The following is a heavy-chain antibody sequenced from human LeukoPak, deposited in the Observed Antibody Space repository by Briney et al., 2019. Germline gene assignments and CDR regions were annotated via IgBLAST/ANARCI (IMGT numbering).Heavy chain of an antibody. CDR3: ARGAHCSSTSCYKGWFDP. Sequence: GGSLRLSCAASGFTFSSYGMHWVRQAPGKGLEWVAVISYDGSNKYYADSVKGRFTISRDNSKNTLYLQMNSLRAEDTAVYYCARGAHCSSTSCYKGWFDPWGQGTLVTVSS. D-gene: IGHD2-2*02. CDR1: GFTFSSYG. V-gene: IGHV3-30*03. J-gene: IGHJ5*02. CDR2: ISYDGSNK.